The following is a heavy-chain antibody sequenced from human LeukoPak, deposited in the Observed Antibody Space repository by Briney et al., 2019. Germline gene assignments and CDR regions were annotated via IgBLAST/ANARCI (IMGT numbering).Heavy chain of an antibody. CDR3: ARDLTGYDLGSDY. Sequence: SVKVSCKASGGTFSSYAISWVRQAPGQGLEWMGGIIPIFGTANYAQKFRGRVTITADESTSTAYMELSSLRSEDTAVYYCARDLTGYDLGSDYWGQGTLVTVSS. V-gene: IGHV1-69*01. CDR1: GGTFSSYA. CDR2: IIPIFGTA. D-gene: IGHD3-9*01. J-gene: IGHJ4*02.